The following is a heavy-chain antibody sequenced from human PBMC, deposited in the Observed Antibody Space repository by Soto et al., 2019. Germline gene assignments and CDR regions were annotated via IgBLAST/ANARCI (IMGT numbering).Heavy chain of an antibody. V-gene: IGHV3-48*03. CDR1: GFTFSSYE. CDR3: ARASYYYGSGSCSFDY. CDR2: ISSSGSTI. Sequence: GSLRLSCAASGFTFSSYEMNWVRQAPGKGLEWVSYISSSGSTIYYADSVKGRFTISRDNAKYSLYLQMNSLRAEDTAVYYCARASYYYGSGSCSFDYWGQGTLVTVSS. D-gene: IGHD3-10*01. J-gene: IGHJ4*02.